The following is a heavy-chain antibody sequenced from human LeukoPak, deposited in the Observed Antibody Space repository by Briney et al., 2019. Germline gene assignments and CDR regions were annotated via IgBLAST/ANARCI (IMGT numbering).Heavy chain of an antibody. CDR3: ARIRSSGWVFDY. V-gene: IGHV3-53*01. J-gene: IGHJ4*02. CDR1: GFSLSSSY. Sequence: GGSLRLSCAASGFSLSSSYMSWVPQAPGEGLGWGSVIYSGGSTYYSDSVTGPFTIPRDNSKNTLYPQMNTLRAEDTAVYYCARIRSSGWVFDYWGQGTLVTVSS. CDR2: IYSGGST. D-gene: IGHD6-19*01.